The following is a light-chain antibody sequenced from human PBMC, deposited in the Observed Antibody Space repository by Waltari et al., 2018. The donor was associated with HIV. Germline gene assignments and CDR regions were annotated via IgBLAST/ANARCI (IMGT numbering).Light chain of an antibody. J-gene: IGLJ1*01. Sequence: QSALTQPASVSGSPGQSITISCTGTTSDVGGSNYVPWYQQHPGKAPKLMIYEVSNRPSGVSNRFSGSKSGSTASLTISGLQAEDEADYYCSSYTRSTVYVFGTGTKVTVL. CDR2: EVS. V-gene: IGLV2-14*01. CDR3: SSYTRSTVYV. CDR1: TSDVGGSNY.